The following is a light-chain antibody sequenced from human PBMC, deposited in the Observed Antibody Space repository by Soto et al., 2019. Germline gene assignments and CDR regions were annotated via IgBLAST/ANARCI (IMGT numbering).Light chain of an antibody. CDR2: LGS. V-gene: IGKV2-28*01. J-gene: IGKJ4*01. Sequence: DIVITQSPLSLAFAPGEPASISCRSSRSRLHSNGYNYLDWYLQKPGQSPQLLIYLGSNRASGVPDRFSGSGSGTDFTLKISRVEAEDVGVYYCMQALQAAQLTFGGGTKVDIK. CDR3: MQALQAAQLT. CDR1: RSRLHSNGYNY.